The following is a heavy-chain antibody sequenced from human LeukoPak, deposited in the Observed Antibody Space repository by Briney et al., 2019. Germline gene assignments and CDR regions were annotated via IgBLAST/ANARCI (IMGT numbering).Heavy chain of an antibody. Sequence: PGGSLRLSCAASGFTFSSYGMHWLRQAPAKGLEWVAVIWYDGSNKYYADSVKGRFTISRDNSKNTLYLQMNSLRAEDTALYYCAKGSRLYTGSSGNYFDYWGQGTLATVSS. D-gene: IGHD1-26*01. J-gene: IGHJ4*02. CDR3: AKGSRLYTGSSGNYFDY. V-gene: IGHV3-33*06. CDR1: GFTFSSYG. CDR2: IWYDGSNK.